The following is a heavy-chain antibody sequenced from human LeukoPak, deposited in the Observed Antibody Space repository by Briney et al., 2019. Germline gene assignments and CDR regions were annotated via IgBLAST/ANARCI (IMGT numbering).Heavy chain of an antibody. D-gene: IGHD3-16*02. CDR3: AKDPPLYYDYVWGSYRCNYFDY. CDR2: ISGSGGSA. J-gene: IGHJ4*02. V-gene: IGHV3-23*01. Sequence: GGSLRLSCAASGFTVSSNYMSWVRQAPGKGLEWVSAISGSGGSAYYADSVKGRFTISRDNSKNTLYLQMNSLRAEDTAVYYCAKDPPLYYDYVWGSYRCNYFDYWGQGTLVTVSS. CDR1: GFTVSSNY.